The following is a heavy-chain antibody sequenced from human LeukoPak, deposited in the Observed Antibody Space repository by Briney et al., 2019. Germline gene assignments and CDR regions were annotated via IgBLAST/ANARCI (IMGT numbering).Heavy chain of an antibody. CDR3: ARDVLRGIDY. V-gene: IGHV4-38-2*02. Sequence: PSETLSLTCAVSGYSISSGYYWGWIRQPPGNGLEWIGSIYHSGSTYYNPSLKSRVTISVDTSKNQFSLKLSSVTAADTAVYYCARDVLRGIDYWGQGTLVTVSS. D-gene: IGHD3-10*02. CDR2: IYHSGST. J-gene: IGHJ4*02. CDR1: GYSISSGYY.